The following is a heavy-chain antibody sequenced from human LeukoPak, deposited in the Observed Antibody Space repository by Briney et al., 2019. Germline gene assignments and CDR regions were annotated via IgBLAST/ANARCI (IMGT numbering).Heavy chain of an antibody. CDR3: VRGQATAWGLDY. Sequence: PGGSLRLAWAASGFTFSSYAMTWVRQAPGKGLEWVSHISTDARTITYADFVKGRFTISRDNAKNTVYLQMNSLRAEDTALYYCVRGQATAWGLDYWGQGTLVTVSS. J-gene: IGHJ4*02. D-gene: IGHD6-13*01. CDR1: GFTFSSYA. CDR2: ISTDARTI. V-gene: IGHV3-74*01.